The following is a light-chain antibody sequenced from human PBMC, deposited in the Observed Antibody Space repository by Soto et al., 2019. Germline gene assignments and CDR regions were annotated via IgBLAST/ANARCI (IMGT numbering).Light chain of an antibody. CDR1: QNINVW. V-gene: IGKV1-5*03. CDR2: RAS. Sequence: DIQMTQSPSTLSASVGDRVTITCRASQNINVWLAWYQQKPGKAPKFLIQRASTLESDVPSRFSGSGSGTEFTLTISSLQPDDFATYYCQQYDQYPVTFGGGTTLEIK. J-gene: IGKJ4*01. CDR3: QQYDQYPVT.